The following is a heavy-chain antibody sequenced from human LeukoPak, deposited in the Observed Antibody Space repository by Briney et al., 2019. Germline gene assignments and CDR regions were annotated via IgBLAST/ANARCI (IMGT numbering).Heavy chain of an antibody. CDR3: ARESGRFRFDS. CDR1: GFTFNKYW. D-gene: IGHD3-3*01. J-gene: IGHJ5*01. CDR2: IKEDSSDK. Sequence: ARGSLRLSCAASGFTFNKYWMNWVRQSPGKGLEWVANIKEDSSDKNYVDSMKGRFTISRDNAKNSLYLQMNSLRVEDTAVYYCARESGRFRFDSWGQGTLVTVSS. V-gene: IGHV3-7*01.